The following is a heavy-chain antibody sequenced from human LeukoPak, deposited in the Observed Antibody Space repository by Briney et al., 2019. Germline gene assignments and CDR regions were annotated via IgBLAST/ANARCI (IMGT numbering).Heavy chain of an antibody. CDR1: GYTFTSYA. Sequence: ASVKVSCKASGYTFTSYAVHWVRQAPGQRLEWMGWINAGNGNTKYSQKFQGRVTITRDTSASTAYMELSSLRSEDTAVYYCAGAYYDILTGYPNWFDPWGQGTLVTVSS. D-gene: IGHD3-9*01. V-gene: IGHV1-3*01. CDR3: AGAYYDILTGYPNWFDP. J-gene: IGHJ5*02. CDR2: INAGNGNT.